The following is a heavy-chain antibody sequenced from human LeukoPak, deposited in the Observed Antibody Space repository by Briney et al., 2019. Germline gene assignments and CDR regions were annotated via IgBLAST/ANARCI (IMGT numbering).Heavy chain of an antibody. CDR1: GGSISSYY. V-gene: IGHV4-59*01. CDR3: ARVVGSDFWSGYYYYYYMDV. CDR2: IYYSGST. Sequence: SETLSLTCTVSGGSISSYYWTWIRQPPGMGLEWIGYIYYSGSTNYDPSLKSRVTISVDTSKNQFSLKLNSVTAADTAVYYCARVVGSDFWSGYYYYYYMDVWGKGTTVTVSS. D-gene: IGHD3-3*01. J-gene: IGHJ6*03.